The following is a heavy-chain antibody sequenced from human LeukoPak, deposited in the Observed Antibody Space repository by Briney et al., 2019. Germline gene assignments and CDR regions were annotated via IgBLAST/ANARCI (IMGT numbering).Heavy chain of an antibody. D-gene: IGHD4-23*01. CDR3: AKGQYGGHSLIEY. V-gene: IGHV3-23*01. CDR2: IGGSSSST. CDR1: TFTFSTYD. J-gene: IGHJ4*02. Sequence: PGGSLRLSCAASTFTFSTYDMSWVRQAPGKGLEWVSVIGGSSSSTHYADSVKGRFTISRDDSKNTLYLHMNSLRAEDTAMYYCAKGQYGGHSLIEYWGQGILVTVS.